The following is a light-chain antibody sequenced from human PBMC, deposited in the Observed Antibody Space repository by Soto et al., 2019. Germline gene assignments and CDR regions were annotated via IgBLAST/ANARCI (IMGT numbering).Light chain of an antibody. Sequence: DIQLTQSPSFLSASVGDRVAITCRASQGISSYLAWYQQKPGKAPKLLIYASSTLQRGVPSRFSGSGSGTEFTLTISSLQPADFATYYCQEVDTYPWTFGQGTKVEIK. CDR1: QGISSY. CDR2: ASS. V-gene: IGKV1-9*01. CDR3: QEVDTYPWT. J-gene: IGKJ1*01.